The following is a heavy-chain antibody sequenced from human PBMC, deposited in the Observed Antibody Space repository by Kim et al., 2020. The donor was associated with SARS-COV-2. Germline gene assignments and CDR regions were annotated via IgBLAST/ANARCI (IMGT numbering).Heavy chain of an antibody. CDR2: IYPGDSDT. Sequence: GESLKISCKGSGYSFTSYWIGWVRQMPGKGLEWMGIIYPGDSDTRYSPSFQGQVTISADKSISTAYLQWSSLKASDTAMYYCATSPGDIVVNPHYYGMDVWGQGTTVTVSS. CDR3: ATSPGDIVVNPHYYGMDV. J-gene: IGHJ6*02. CDR1: GYSFTSYW. D-gene: IGHD2-2*01. V-gene: IGHV5-51*01.